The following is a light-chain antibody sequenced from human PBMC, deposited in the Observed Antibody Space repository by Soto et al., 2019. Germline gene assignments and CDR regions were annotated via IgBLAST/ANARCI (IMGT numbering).Light chain of an antibody. Sequence: DIQMTQSPSSLSASVGDRVTITCRASQDIRNDLDWYQQKPGKAPKRLIYAASSLQNGAPSRFSGSGSGTEFTLTNSSLQPEDFATYYWLQRDTYSVGGGTKVEIK. CDR2: AAS. CDR3: LQRDTYS. V-gene: IGKV1-17*01. CDR1: QDIRND. J-gene: IGKJ4*01.